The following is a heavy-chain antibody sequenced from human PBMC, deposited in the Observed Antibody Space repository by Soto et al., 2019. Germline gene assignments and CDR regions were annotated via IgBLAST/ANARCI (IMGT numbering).Heavy chain of an antibody. D-gene: IGHD1-1*01. CDR1: GGSISSYY. CDR2: IYYSGST. J-gene: IGHJ5*02. CDR3: VRDGTKTLRDWFDP. Sequence: SETLSLTCTVSGGSISSYYWSWIRQPPGKGLEWIGYIYYSGSTNYNPSLKSRVTISVDTSKNQFSLKLSSVTAADTAVYYCVRDGTKTLRDWFDPWGQGSSVTVSS. V-gene: IGHV4-59*01.